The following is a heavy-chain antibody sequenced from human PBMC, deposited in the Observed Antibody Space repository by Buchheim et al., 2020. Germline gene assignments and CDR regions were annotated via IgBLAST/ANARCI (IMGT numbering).Heavy chain of an antibody. CDR3: ARGSVTVDY. CDR1: GYTFTTYG. Sequence: QVQLVQSGGEVKKPGASVKVSCKASGYTFTTYGITWVRQAPGQGLEWLGWVSADNGRTNYAEKVQGRVTMTTDTSTSTAYMELTSLTSDDMAVYYCARGSVTVDYWGQGTL. J-gene: IGHJ4*02. V-gene: IGHV1-18*03. D-gene: IGHD3-22*01. CDR2: VSADNGRT.